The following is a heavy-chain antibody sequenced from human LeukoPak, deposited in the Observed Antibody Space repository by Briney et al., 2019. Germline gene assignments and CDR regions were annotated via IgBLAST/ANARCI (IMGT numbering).Heavy chain of an antibody. CDR2: ISGSGGGT. J-gene: IGHJ4*02. Sequence: PGGSLRLSCAASGFTFSSYAMSWVRQAPGKGLEWVSAISGSGGGTYYADSVKGRFTISRDNSRNTLYLQMNSLSAEDTAVYYCAKPQGSYHFDYWGQGTLVTVSS. V-gene: IGHV3-23*01. CDR1: GFTFSSYA. CDR3: AKPQGSYHFDY.